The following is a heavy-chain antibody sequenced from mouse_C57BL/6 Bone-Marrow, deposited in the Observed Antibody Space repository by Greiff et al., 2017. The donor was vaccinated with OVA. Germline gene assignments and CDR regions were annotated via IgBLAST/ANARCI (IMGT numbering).Heavy chain of an antibody. Sequence: EVQVVESVAELVRPGASVKLSCTASGFNIKTTYMHWVKQRPEHGLEWIGRIDPANGNTKYAPKFQGKATITADTSSNTAYLQLSRLTSEDTAIYYCARSNYPARFAYWGQGTLVTVSA. CDR1: GFNIKTTY. V-gene: IGHV14-3*01. J-gene: IGHJ3*01. CDR2: IDPANGNT. CDR3: ARSNYPARFAY. D-gene: IGHD2-5*01.